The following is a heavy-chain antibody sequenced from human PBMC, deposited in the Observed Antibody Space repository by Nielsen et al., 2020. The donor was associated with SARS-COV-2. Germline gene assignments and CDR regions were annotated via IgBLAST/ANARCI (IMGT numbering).Heavy chain of an antibody. J-gene: IGHJ4*02. CDR1: GFIFSSYA. Sequence: GESLKISCTASGFIFSSYAMSWVRQAPGKGLEWVSAISGSGGSTYYADSVKGRFTISRDNSKNTLYLQMNSLRAEDTAVYYCAKTRFGSSWYYFDYWGQGTLVTVSS. V-gene: IGHV3-23*01. D-gene: IGHD6-13*01. CDR3: AKTRFGSSWYYFDY. CDR2: ISGSGGST.